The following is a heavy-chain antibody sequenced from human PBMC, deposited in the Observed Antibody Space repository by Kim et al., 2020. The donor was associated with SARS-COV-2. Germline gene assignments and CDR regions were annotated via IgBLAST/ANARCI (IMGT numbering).Heavy chain of an antibody. D-gene: IGHD6-19*01. V-gene: IGHV4-59*01. CDR2: T. Sequence: TNANPSLKSRVTISVDTSKNQFSLKLSSVTAADTAVYYCARDRSGWYPDPWGQGTLVTVSS. CDR3: ARDRSGWYPDP. J-gene: IGHJ5*02.